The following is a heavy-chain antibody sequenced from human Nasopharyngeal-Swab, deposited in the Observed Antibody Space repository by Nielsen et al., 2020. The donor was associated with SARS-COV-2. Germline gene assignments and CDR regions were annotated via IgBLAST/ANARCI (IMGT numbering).Heavy chain of an antibody. V-gene: IGHV4-34*01. CDR3: ARDPGSGSFYFDY. CDR2: INHSGST. Sequence: WIRQPPGKGLEWIGEINHSGSTNYNPSLKSRVTISVDTSKNQFSLKLSSVTAADTAVYYCARDPGSGSFYFDYWGQGTLVNVSS. D-gene: IGHD3-22*01. J-gene: IGHJ4*02.